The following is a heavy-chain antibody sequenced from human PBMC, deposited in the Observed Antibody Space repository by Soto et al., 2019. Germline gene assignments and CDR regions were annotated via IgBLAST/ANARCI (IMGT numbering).Heavy chain of an antibody. Sequence: ASVKVSCKASGYTFTSYSISWVRQAPGQGLEWMGWISAYNGNTNYTQKLQGRVTMTTDTSTSAAYMELRSLRSDDTAGYYCATGVEVHGKWADYYYGMDVWGQGTTVTVSS. CDR3: ATGVEVHGKWADYYYGMDV. J-gene: IGHJ6*02. V-gene: IGHV1-18*01. CDR1: GYTFTSYS. CDR2: ISAYNGNT. D-gene: IGHD1-26*01.